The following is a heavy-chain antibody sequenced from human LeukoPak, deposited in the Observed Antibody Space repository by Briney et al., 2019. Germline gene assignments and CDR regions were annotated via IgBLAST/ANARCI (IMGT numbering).Heavy chain of an antibody. CDR3: GRGPRDSGDYVVAY. CDR1: GFTFSSYG. J-gene: IGHJ4*02. Sequence: GGSLRLSCAASGFTFSSYGMHWVRQAPGKGLEWVSIIYSGGGTYYADSVKGRFIISRDNSKNILYLQLNNLTVEDTAVYYCGRGPRDSGDYVVAYWGQGTRVTVSS. V-gene: IGHV3-NL1*01. CDR2: IYSGGGT. D-gene: IGHD2-15*01.